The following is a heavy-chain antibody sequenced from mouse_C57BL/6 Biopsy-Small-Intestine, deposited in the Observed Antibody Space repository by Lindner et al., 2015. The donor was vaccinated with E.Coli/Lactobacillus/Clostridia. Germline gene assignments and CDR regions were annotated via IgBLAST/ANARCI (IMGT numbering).Heavy chain of an antibody. D-gene: IGHD3-3*01. CDR2: ISSGSKTI. V-gene: IGHV5-17*01. Sequence: EVQLQESGGGLVKPGGSLKLSCAASGFTFSDYGMHWVRQAPEKGLEWVAYISSGSKTIYYADTVKGRFTISRDNAKNTLFLQMTSLRSEDTAIYYCARGTGRGLDYWGQGTTLIVSS. CDR3: ARGTGRGLDY. J-gene: IGHJ2*01. CDR1: GFTFSDYG.